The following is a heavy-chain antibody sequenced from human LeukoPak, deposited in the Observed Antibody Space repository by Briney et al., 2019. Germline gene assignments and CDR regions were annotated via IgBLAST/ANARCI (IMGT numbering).Heavy chain of an antibody. J-gene: IGHJ4*02. CDR3: AKDLTVYSSSVTLDY. Sequence: GGSLRLSCAASGFTFSSYAMNWVRQAPGKGLEWVAVISYDGSNKYYADSVKGRFTISRDNSKNTLYLQMNSLRAEDTAVYYCAKDLTVYSSSVTLDYWGQGTLVTVSS. D-gene: IGHD6-6*01. CDR1: GFTFSSYA. V-gene: IGHV3-30*18. CDR2: ISYDGSNK.